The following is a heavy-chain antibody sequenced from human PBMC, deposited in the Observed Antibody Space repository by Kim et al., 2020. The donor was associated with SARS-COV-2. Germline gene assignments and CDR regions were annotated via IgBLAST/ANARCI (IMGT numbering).Heavy chain of an antibody. V-gene: IGHV1-69*13. Sequence: SVKVSCKASGGTFSSYAISWVRQAPGQGLEWMGGIIPIFGTANYAQKFQGRVTITADESTSTAYMELRSLRSEDTAVYYCARDPGDYGDYVIWGQGTLVTVSS. CDR2: IIPIFGTA. CDR1: GGTFSSYA. J-gene: IGHJ4*02. CDR3: ARDPGDYGDYVI. D-gene: IGHD4-17*01.